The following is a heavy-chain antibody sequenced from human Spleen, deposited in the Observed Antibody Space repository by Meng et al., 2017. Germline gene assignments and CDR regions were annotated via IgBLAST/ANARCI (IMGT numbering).Heavy chain of an antibody. CDR1: GFTFGTYA. Sequence: GESLKISCTGSGFTFGTYAMHWVRQAPDTGLEWVAVVSFDGTSKYYADSVKGRFTISRDNSKNTLFLQMNSLRVEDTAVYYCAREGAAAGLYFDYWGQGTLVTVSS. J-gene: IGHJ4*02. CDR2: VSFDGTSK. D-gene: IGHD6-13*01. CDR3: AREGAAAGLYFDY. V-gene: IGHV3-30*14.